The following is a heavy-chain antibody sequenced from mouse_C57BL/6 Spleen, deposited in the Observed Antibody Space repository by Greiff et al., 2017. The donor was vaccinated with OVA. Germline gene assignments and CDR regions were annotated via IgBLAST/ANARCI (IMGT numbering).Heavy chain of an antibody. CDR2: INPNNGGT. D-gene: IGHD1-1*01. Sequence: EVQLQQSGPELVKPGASVKISCKASGYTFTDYYMNWVKQSHGKSLEWIGDINPNNGGTSYNQKFKGKATLTVDKSSSTAYMELRSLTSEDSAVYYCARQGYYGSRDYAMDYWGQGTSVTVSS. CDR1: GYTFTDYY. J-gene: IGHJ4*01. V-gene: IGHV1-26*01. CDR3: ARQGYYGSRDYAMDY.